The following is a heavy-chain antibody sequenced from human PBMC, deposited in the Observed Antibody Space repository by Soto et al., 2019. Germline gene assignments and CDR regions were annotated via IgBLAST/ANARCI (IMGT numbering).Heavy chain of an antibody. CDR1: GGSISSSDSY. V-gene: IGHV4-39*01. CDR3: ARRTPLYAAESSRFDP. J-gene: IGHJ5*02. CDR2: IDYSGGT. D-gene: IGHD3-16*02. Sequence: SETLSLTCTVSGGSISSSDSYWGWIRRPPGKGLEWVGTIDYSGGTTYNPSLESRVTIAVDTSKNQFSLRLSFVTAADTAVYYCARRTPLYAAESSRFDPWGQGALVTVSS.